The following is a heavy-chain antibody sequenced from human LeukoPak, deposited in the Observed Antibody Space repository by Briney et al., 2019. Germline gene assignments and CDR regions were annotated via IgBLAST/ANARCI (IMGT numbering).Heavy chain of an antibody. Sequence: GGSLRLSCAASGFTFSDSAMHWVRQAPGKGLQWVAIISYDGSNKFYTDSVKGRFTISRDNSKNTLYLQINSLRAEDTAVYYCARVDDLDAFDIWGQGTMVTVSS. D-gene: IGHD2-2*03. J-gene: IGHJ3*02. CDR2: ISYDGSNK. CDR3: ARVDDLDAFDI. V-gene: IGHV3-30*04. CDR1: GFTFSDSA.